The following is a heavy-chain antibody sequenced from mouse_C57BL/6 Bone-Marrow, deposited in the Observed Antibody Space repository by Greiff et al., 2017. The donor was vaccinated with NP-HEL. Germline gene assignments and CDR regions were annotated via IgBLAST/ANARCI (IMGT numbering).Heavy chain of an antibody. V-gene: IGHV1-59*01. CDR3: ARYGYYAMDY. CDR2: IDPSDSYT. J-gene: IGHJ4*01. D-gene: IGHD1-1*02. Sequence: QVQLQQPGAELVRPGTSVKLSCKASGYTFTSYWMHWVKPRPGQGLEWIGVIDPSDSYTNYHQKFKGKATLTVDTSSSTAYMQLSSLTSEDSAVYYCARYGYYAMDYWGQGTSVTVSS. CDR1: GYTFTSYW.